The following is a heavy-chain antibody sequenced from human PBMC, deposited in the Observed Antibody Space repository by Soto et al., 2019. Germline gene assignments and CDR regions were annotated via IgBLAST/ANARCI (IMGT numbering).Heavy chain of an antibody. V-gene: IGHV2-5*02. CDR3: AHRRGYGDVDY. J-gene: IGHJ4*02. CDR1: GFSLSTYGVG. CDR2: IYWDDDK. D-gene: IGHD4-17*01. Sequence: QSTLKESGPTLVKPTQTLTLTCTFSGFSLSTYGVGVAWIRQPPGKALEWLGLIYWDDDKHYSPSLQSRVTITKGTSKSQVVLTMTRMDSVDTATYYCAHRRGYGDVDYWVQGTLVTVSS.